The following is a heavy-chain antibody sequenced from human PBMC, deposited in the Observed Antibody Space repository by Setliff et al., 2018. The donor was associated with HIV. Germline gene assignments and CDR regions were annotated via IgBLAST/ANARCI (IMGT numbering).Heavy chain of an antibody. J-gene: IGHJ6*03. D-gene: IGHD4-17*01. CDR2: IYHSGAT. V-gene: IGHV4-38-2*02. Sequence: SETLSLTCTLSGDSVTTPDYWGWIRQPPGKGLEWVGSIYHSGATYFTPSLKSRVTLSVDTSKNQFFLRLTSVSAADTGLYFCARHSPVTTEDYMDVWGKGTTVTVSS. CDR3: ARHSPVTTEDYMDV. CDR1: GDSVTTPDY.